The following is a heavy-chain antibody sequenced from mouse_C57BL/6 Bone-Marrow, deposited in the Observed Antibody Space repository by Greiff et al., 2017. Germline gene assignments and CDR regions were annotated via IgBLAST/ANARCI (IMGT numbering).Heavy chain of an antibody. Sequence: QVQLQQSGAELMKPGASVKLSCKATGYTFTGYWIEWVKQRPGHGLEWIGEILPGSGSTNYNEKFKGKATFAAATSSSTAYMQLSSLTSEDSAVYYCARGNYYGSSPGDYWGQGTTLTVSS. CDR2: ILPGSGST. J-gene: IGHJ2*01. V-gene: IGHV1-9*01. CDR1: GYTFTGYW. CDR3: ARGNYYGSSPGDY. D-gene: IGHD1-1*01.